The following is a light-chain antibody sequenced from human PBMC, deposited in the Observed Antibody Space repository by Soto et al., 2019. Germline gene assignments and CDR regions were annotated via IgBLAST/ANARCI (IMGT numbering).Light chain of an antibody. CDR2: GAS. V-gene: IGKV3-20*01. CDR3: QQYGSSPLT. J-gene: IGKJ4*01. CDR1: QSVTANY. Sequence: VLTQSPGTLSVSPGDRATLSCRASQSVTANYLAWYQQKPGQAPRLLIYGASSRATGIPDRFSGSGSGTDFTLTITRLEPEDFAVYFCQQYGSSPLTFGGGTKVEIK.